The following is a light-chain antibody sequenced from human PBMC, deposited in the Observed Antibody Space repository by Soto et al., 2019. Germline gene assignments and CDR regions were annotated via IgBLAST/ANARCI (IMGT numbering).Light chain of an antibody. Sequence: ETVLTQSPGTLALSPGERVTLSCRASQSVTYRYLAWYQQKPGQAPRLLIYAASTRATGIPDRFSGRGSGTDFTFTISRLEPGDFAVYYCQQYNSYPYTFGQGTKLEIK. CDR3: QQYNSYPYT. J-gene: IGKJ2*01. V-gene: IGKV3-20*01. CDR2: AAS. CDR1: QSVTYRY.